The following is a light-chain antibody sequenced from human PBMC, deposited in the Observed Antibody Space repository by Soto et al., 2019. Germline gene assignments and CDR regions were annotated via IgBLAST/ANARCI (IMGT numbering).Light chain of an antibody. CDR2: GAS. CDR1: QSVSSSY. J-gene: IGKJ4*01. Sequence: EIVLTQSPGTLSLSPGERATLSCRASQSVSSSYLAWYQQKPGQAPSLLNYGASSRATGIPGRFSGRGSKTGFTLTISRLQPEDSAEYYCQHYDCSPLTFGGGTKVEIK. CDR3: QHYDCSPLT. V-gene: IGKV3-20*01.